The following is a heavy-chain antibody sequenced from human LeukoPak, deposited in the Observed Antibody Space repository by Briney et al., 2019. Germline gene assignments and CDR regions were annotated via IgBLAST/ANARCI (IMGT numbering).Heavy chain of an antibody. CDR1: FGSITSYH. V-gene: IGHV4-59*01. D-gene: IGHD3-16*01. J-gene: IGHJ4*02. CDR3: ARWGGSVLWSFDI. CDR2: VHHSGDA. Sequence: PSETLSLTCTVPFGSITSYHWNWIRQSPEKGLEWIGYVHHSGDAYYNPSLRSRITMSVDTSKSQFSRRLTSVTAADTAVYYCARWGGSVLWSFDIWGQGTLVTVSS.